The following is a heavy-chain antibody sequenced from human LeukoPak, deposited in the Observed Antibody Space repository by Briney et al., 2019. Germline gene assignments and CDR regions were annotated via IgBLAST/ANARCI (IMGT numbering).Heavy chain of an antibody. D-gene: IGHD3-22*01. CDR3: YYYDSSSYEPLDY. J-gene: IGHJ4*02. V-gene: IGHV3-49*03. CDR2: IRSKAYGGTT. Sequence: PGRSLRLSCTASGFTFGDYAMSWFRQAPGKGLEWVGFIRSKAYGGTTEYAASVKGRFTISRDDSKSIAYLQMNSLKTEDTAVYYCYYYDSSSYEPLDYWGRGTLVTVSS. CDR1: GFTFGDYA.